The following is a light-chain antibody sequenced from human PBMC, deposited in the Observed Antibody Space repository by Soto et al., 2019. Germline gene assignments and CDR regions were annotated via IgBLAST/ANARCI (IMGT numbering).Light chain of an antibody. CDR3: QQYGNSPWT. CDR1: QSVGSSY. J-gene: IGKJ1*01. CDR2: GAS. Sequence: EIVLTQSPGTLSLSPGERATLSCGASQSVGSSYLAWYLQKPGQAPRLLIYGASDRATGIPDRFSGSGSGTDFTLIISRLEPEDFAVYYCQQYGNSPWTFGQGTKVDIK. V-gene: IGKV3-20*01.